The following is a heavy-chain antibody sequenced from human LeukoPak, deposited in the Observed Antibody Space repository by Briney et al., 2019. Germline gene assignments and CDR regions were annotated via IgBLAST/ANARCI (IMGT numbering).Heavy chain of an antibody. J-gene: IGHJ3*02. CDR2: IHYSGST. CDR3: AREYSAFEI. CDR1: GGSISTYY. Sequence: SETLSLTCTVSGGSISTYYWSWIRQPPGKGPEWIGYIHYSGSTSYNPSLKSRITISVDTSKNQLSLILNSVTAADTAVYYCAREYSAFEIWGQGTMVTVSS. D-gene: IGHD1-1*01. V-gene: IGHV4-59*01.